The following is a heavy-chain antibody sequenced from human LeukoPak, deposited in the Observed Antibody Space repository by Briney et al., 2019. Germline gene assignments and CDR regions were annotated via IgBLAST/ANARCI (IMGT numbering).Heavy chain of an antibody. CDR1: GFTFSNYA. V-gene: IGHV3-23*01. J-gene: IGHJ4*02. D-gene: IGHD6-25*01. CDR2: IGYRGGSI. Sequence: GGSLRLSCAASGFTFSNYAMSWVRQAPGKGLEWVSVIGYRGGSIYYAYSVQGRFTISRDNSKNTLSLQMNGLRPEDTGVYYCLCAAGTDVDYWGQGTQVTVSS. CDR3: LCAAGTDVDY.